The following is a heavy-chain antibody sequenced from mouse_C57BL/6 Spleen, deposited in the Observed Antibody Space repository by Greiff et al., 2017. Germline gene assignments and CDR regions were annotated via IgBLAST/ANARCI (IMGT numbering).Heavy chain of an antibody. CDR2: ISDGGSYT. D-gene: IGHD2-5*01. Sequence: EVQLVESGGGLVKPGGSLKLSCAASGFTFSSYAMSWVRQTPEKRLEWVATISDGGSYTYYPDNVKGRFTISRDNAKNNLYLQMSHLKSEDTAMYYCARDRDSNSFFADWGQGTLVTVSA. CDR1: GFTFSSYA. CDR3: ARDRDSNSFFAD. J-gene: IGHJ3*01. V-gene: IGHV5-4*01.